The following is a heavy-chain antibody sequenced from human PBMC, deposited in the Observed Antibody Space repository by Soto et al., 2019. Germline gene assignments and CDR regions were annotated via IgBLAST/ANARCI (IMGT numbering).Heavy chain of an antibody. D-gene: IGHD3-3*01. J-gene: IGHJ6*02. CDR3: ARELRFLEWLSAYGPSGMDV. CDR2: ISAYNGNT. Sequence: GASVKVSCKASGYTFTSYGISWVRQAPGQGLEWMGWISAYNGNTNYAQKLQGRVTMTTDTSTSTAYMELRSLRSDDTAVYYCARELRFLEWLSAYGPSGMDVWGQGTTVTVSS. V-gene: IGHV1-18*04. CDR1: GYTFTSYG.